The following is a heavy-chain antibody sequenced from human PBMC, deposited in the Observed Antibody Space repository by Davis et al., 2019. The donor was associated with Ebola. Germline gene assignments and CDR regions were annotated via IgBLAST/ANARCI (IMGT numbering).Heavy chain of an antibody. CDR1: GSSFSSYW. CDR2: IYTGDSDT. J-gene: IGHJ3*02. D-gene: IGHD1-1*01. Sequence: PGGSLRLSCKGSGSSFSSYWIGWVRQMPGKGLEWMGIIYTGDSDTRYSPSFRGRVTISADKSTRTAYLQWGSLKASDTAMYYCASLRRTITGMDDGFDIWGQGTMVTVSS. V-gene: IGHV5-51*01. CDR3: ASLRRTITGMDDGFDI.